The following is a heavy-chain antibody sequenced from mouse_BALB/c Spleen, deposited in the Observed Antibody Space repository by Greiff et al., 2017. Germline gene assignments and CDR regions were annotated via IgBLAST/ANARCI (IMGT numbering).Heavy chain of an antibody. CDR1: GFTFSSYG. V-gene: IGHV5-6*01. D-gene: IGHD1-2*01. CDR2: ISSGGSYT. Sequence: EVQGVESGGDLVKPGGSLKLSCAASGFTFSSYGMSWVRQTPDKRLEWVATISSGGSYTYYPDSVKGRFTISRDNAKNTLYLQMSSLKSEDTAMYYCARATGGIAYAMDYWGQGTSVTVSS. CDR3: ARATGGIAYAMDY. J-gene: IGHJ4*01.